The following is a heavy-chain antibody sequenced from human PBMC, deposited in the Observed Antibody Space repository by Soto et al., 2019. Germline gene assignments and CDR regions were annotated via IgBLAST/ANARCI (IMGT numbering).Heavy chain of an antibody. CDR2: VHQSGST. CDR1: GGSFSGYY. Sequence: QVQLQQWGAGLVKPSETLSLTCAVYGGSFSGYYWTWIRQSPGKGLEWVGDVHQSGSTIYNPSLKRRLNIAVDMTKKQFALRLTSVTAADTSVYYCAPHGHSSSYPLENWGQGTLVTVSS. CDR3: APHGHSSSYPLEN. D-gene: IGHD3-16*01. J-gene: IGHJ4*02. V-gene: IGHV4-34*01.